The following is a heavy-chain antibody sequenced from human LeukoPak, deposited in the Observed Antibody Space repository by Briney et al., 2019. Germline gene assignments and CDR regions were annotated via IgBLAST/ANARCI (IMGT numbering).Heavy chain of an antibody. V-gene: IGHV1-69*06. CDR1: GGTFSSYA. CDR3: ATDRYCSGGSCRDY. CDR2: IIPIFGTA. D-gene: IGHD2-15*01. Sequence: ASVKVSCKASGGTFSSYAISWVRQAPGQGLEWMGGIIPIFGTANYAQKFQGRVTITADKSTSTAYMELSSLRSEDTAVYYCATDRYCSGGSCRDYWGQGTLVTVSS. J-gene: IGHJ4*02.